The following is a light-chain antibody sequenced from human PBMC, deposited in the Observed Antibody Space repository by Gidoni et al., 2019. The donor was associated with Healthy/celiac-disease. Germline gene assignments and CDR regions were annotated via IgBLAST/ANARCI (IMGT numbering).Light chain of an antibody. CDR1: PSVSSY. J-gene: IGKJ5*01. Sequence: ELVLTQSPATLSLSPGERATLSCRASPSVSSYLAWYQQNPGQAPRPLIYDASNRATGIPARFSGSGAGTDFTLTISSLEPEDFAVYYCQQRSNWPPITFGQGTRLEIK. CDR2: DAS. V-gene: IGKV3-11*01. CDR3: QQRSNWPPIT.